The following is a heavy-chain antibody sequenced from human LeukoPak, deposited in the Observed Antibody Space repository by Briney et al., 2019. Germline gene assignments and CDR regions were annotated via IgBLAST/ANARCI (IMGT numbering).Heavy chain of an antibody. V-gene: IGHV4-39*01. D-gene: IGHD2-2*02. CDR1: GGSISSSSYY. Sequence: AETLSLTCTVSGGSISSSSYYWGWIRQPPGKGLEGIVRIYYSGSTYYNPSLKSLIAISVDTSKKQFSLKLSSVSAADTAVYYCARLGGYCNSTSCYNAFDIWGQGTMVTVSS. J-gene: IGHJ3*02. CDR2: IYYSGST. CDR3: ARLGGYCNSTSCYNAFDI.